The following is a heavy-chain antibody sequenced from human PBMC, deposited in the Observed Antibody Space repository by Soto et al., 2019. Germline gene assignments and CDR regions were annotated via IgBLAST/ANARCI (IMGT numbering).Heavy chain of an antibody. CDR1: GGSITSHY. CDR3: ARHSPPMYDILTGTTLDPYYGMDV. Sequence: PSETLSLTCSVSGGSITSHYCSWFRQPPGKGLELIGYIHHSGSTSYNPSLKSRVTISVDTSKNQFSLKLSSVTAADTAVYYCARHSPPMYDILTGTTLDPYYGMDVWGQGTTVT. V-gene: IGHV4-59*08. D-gene: IGHD3-9*01. J-gene: IGHJ6*02. CDR2: IHHSGST.